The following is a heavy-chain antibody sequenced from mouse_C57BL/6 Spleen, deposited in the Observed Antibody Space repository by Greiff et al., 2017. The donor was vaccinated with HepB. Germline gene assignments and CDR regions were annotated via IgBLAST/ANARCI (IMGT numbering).Heavy chain of an antibody. Sequence: VQLKQSGPELVKPGASVKISCKASGYSFTGYYMNWVKQSPEKSLEWIGEINPSTGGTTYNQKFKAKATLTVDKSSSTAYMQLKSLTSEDSAVYYCARRGLVGGYAMDYWGQGTSVTVSS. J-gene: IGHJ4*01. CDR3: ARRGLVGGYAMDY. CDR2: INPSTGGT. CDR1: GYSFTGYY. V-gene: IGHV1-42*01. D-gene: IGHD1-1*01.